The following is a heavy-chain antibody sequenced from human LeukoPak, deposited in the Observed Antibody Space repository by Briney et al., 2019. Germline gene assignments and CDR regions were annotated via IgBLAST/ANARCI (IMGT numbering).Heavy chain of an antibody. J-gene: IGHJ4*02. CDR2: IYENGGTT. CDR1: GFTFRSHA. CDR3: AKPTRLIYDSSGYYYVDYFDY. V-gene: IGHV3-23*01. D-gene: IGHD3-22*01. Sequence: GGSLRLSCVGSGFTFRSHAMSWVRQAPEEGLEFVSGIYENGGTTYYADSVKGRFSISRDNSKNTLYLQMDSLRGEDTAVYYCAKPTRLIYDSSGYYYVDYFDYWGQGTLVTVSS.